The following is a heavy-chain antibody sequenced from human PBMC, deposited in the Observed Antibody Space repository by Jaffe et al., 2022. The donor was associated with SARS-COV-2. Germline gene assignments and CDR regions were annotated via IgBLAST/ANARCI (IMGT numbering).Heavy chain of an antibody. CDR2: ISYDGSNK. CDR3: AKEAAGTIYYYYGMDV. J-gene: IGHJ6*02. Sequence: QVQLVESGGGVVQPGRSLRLSCAASGFTFSSYGMHWVRQAPGKGLEWVAVISYDGSNKYYADSVKGRFTISRDNSKNTLYLQMNSLRAEDTAVYYCAKEAAGTIYYYYGMDVWGQGTTVTVSS. CDR1: GFTFSSYG. V-gene: IGHV3-30*18. D-gene: IGHD1-7*01.